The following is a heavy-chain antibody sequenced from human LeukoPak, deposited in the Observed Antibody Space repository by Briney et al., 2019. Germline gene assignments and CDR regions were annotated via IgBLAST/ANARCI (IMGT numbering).Heavy chain of an antibody. J-gene: IGHJ4*02. D-gene: IGHD1-14*01. CDR1: GFTVITSD. Sequence: GGSLRLSCAASGFTVITSDMIWVRQAPGKGLEWVSVLYSDGNTKYADSVQGRFTISRDNSKNTLYLEMNSLSPDDTAVYYCARGVEPLAANTLAYWGQGTLVTVSS. V-gene: IGHV3-53*01. CDR3: ARGVEPLAANTLAY. CDR2: LYSDGNT.